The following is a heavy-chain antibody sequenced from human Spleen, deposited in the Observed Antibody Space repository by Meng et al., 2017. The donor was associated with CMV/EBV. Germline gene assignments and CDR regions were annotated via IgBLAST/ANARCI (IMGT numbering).Heavy chain of an antibody. CDR3: ARDRPYYYGSGSLYGMDV. V-gene: IGHV4-59*12. J-gene: IGHJ6*02. CDR2: IYYSGST. Sequence: SETLSLTCTVSGGSISSFYWSWIRQPPGKGLEWIGYIYYSGSTNYNPSLKSRVTISEDTSKNQFSLKLSSVTAADTAVYYCARDRPYYYGSGSLYGMDVWGQGTTVTVSS. D-gene: IGHD3-10*01. CDR1: GGSISSFY.